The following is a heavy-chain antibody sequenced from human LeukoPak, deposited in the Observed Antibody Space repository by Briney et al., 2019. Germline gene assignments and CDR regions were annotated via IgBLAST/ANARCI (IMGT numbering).Heavy chain of an antibody. CDR2: INPSGGST. D-gene: IGHD3-3*01. CDR1: GYTFTSYY. Sequence: ASVKVSCKASGYTFTSYYMHWVRQAPGQGLEWMAIINPSGGSTSYAQKFQGRVTMTRDTSTSTVYMELSSLRSEDTAVYYCARGITIFGVAYNWFDPWGQGTLVTVSS. V-gene: IGHV1-46*01. J-gene: IGHJ5*02. CDR3: ARGITIFGVAYNWFDP.